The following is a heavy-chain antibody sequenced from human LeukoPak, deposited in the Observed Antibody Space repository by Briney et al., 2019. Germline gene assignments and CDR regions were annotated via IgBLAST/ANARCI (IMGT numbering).Heavy chain of an antibody. V-gene: IGHV3-48*02. CDR3: ARVGGATAVTMYFEY. D-gene: IGHD1-26*01. CDR1: GISISGYS. CDR2: MTNSGNTI. Sequence: GGSLRLSCVVSGISISGYSLIWVRQAPGKGLEWLSFMTNSGNTIFYAESVKDRFTISRDNAKKSLYLQMNSLRDEDTAVYYCARVGGATAVTMYFEYWGQGTLVTVSS. J-gene: IGHJ4*02.